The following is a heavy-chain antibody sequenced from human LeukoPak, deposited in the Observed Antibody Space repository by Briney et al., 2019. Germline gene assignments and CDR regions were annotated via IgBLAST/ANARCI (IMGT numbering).Heavy chain of an antibody. J-gene: IGHJ4*02. D-gene: IGHD3-22*01. V-gene: IGHV3-30*18. CDR1: GFTFSSYG. CDR3: AKGGYYDSSGYTGY. CDR2: ISYDGSNK. Sequence: GSLRLSFAASGFTFSSYGMHWVRPAPGKGLEWVAVISYDGSNKYYADSVKGRFTISRDNSKNTLYLQMNSLRAEDTAVYYCAKGGYYDSSGYTGYWGQGTLVTVSS.